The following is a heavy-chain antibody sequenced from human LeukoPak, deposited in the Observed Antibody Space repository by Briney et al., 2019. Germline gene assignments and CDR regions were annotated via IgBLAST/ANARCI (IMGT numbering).Heavy chain of an antibody. V-gene: IGHV1-69*13. CDR2: IIPIFGTA. J-gene: IGHJ4*02. CDR3: ARDAPLDYGGNTHPPPFDY. Sequence: ASVKVSCKASGGTFISYAISWVRQAPGQGLEWMGGIIPIFGTANYAQKFQGRVTITADESTSTAYMELSSLRSEDTAVYYCARDAPLDYGGNTHPPPFDYWGQGTLVTVSS. CDR1: GGTFISYA. D-gene: IGHD4-23*01.